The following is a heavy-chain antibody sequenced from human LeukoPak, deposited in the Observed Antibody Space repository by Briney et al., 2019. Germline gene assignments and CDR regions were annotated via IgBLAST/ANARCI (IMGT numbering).Heavy chain of an antibody. J-gene: IGHJ4*02. CDR2: IYHSGST. CDR3: ARRIWLGDIVATTALYYFDY. V-gene: IGHV4-4*02. Sequence: SETLSLTCAVSGGSISSSNWWSWVRQPPGKGLEWIGEIYHSGSTNYNPSLKSRVTISVDTSKNQFSLKLSSVTAADTAVYYCARRIWLGDIVATTALYYFDYWGQGTLVTVSS. CDR1: GGSISSSNW. D-gene: IGHD5-12*01.